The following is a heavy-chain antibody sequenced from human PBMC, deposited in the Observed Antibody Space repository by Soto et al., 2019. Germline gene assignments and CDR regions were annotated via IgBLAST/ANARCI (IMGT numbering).Heavy chain of an antibody. J-gene: IGHJ4*02. CDR3: ARDISGDPDNLSQVRGVIMPTASLDY. CDR1: GFTFSSYW. Sequence: EVQLVESGGGLVQPGGSLRLSCAASGFTFSSYWMHWVRQAPGKGLVWVSRINSDGSSTSYADSVKGRFTISRDNAKNTLYLQMNSLRAEDTAVYYCARDISGDPDNLSQVRGVIMPTASLDYWGQGTLVTVSS. CDR2: INSDGSST. V-gene: IGHV3-74*01. D-gene: IGHD3-10*01.